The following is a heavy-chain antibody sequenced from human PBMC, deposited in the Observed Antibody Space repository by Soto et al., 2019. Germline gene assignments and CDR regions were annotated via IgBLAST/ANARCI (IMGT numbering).Heavy chain of an antibody. CDR2: IYYTGNA. CDR1: GDSISSRSYY. Sequence: SETLSLTCTVSGDSISSRSYYWGWIRQPPGKGLEWIGSIYYTGNAYYNPSLKSRVAVSVDTSKNQFSLKVTSVTATDTAVYYCARHKDTSSRYLLPDFWGQGXLVTVSS. CDR3: ARHKDTSSRYLLPDF. D-gene: IGHD6-13*01. J-gene: IGHJ4*02. V-gene: IGHV4-39*01.